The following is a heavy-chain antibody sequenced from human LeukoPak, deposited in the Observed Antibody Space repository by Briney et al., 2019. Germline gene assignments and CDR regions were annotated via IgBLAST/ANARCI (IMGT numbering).Heavy chain of an antibody. D-gene: IGHD1-26*01. J-gene: IGHJ6*02. CDR2: ISAYNGNT. Sequence: ASVKVSCKASGYTFTSYGISWVRQAPGQGLEWMGWISAYNGNTNYAQKLQGRVTMTTDTSTSTAYMELRSLRSGDTAVYYCASLTFVGATISYYYGMDVWGQGTTVTVSS. CDR3: ASLTFVGATISYYYGMDV. V-gene: IGHV1-18*01. CDR1: GYTFTSYG.